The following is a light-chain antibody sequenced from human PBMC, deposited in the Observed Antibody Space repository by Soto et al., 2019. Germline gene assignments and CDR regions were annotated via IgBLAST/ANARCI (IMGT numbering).Light chain of an antibody. CDR2: GAS. CDR1: QIVSSSY. J-gene: IGKJ1*01. CDR3: QQYGSSHPTWT. Sequence: EIVWTESPATLTLSPGKRATFSCRASQIVSSSYLAWYQQQAGQAPXPLIXGASSRATGIPDRFSGSGSGTDFTLTISRLEPEDFAGYYGQQYGSSHPTWTFGQGTKVDNK. V-gene: IGKV3-20*01.